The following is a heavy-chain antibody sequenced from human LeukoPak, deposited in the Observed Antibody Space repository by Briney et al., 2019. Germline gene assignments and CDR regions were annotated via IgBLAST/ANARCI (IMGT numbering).Heavy chain of an antibody. V-gene: IGHV3-30*02. D-gene: IGHD3-22*01. CDR2: IHYDGSNK. CDR3: ARGVVVTHPFDY. Sequence: PGGSLRLSCATSGFTFSYYGMHWVRQAPGKGLEWVAFIHYDGSNKYYADSVKGRFTISRDNSKNTLYLQMNSLRAEDTAVYYCARGVVVTHPFDYWGQGTLVTVSS. CDR1: GFTFSYYG. J-gene: IGHJ4*02.